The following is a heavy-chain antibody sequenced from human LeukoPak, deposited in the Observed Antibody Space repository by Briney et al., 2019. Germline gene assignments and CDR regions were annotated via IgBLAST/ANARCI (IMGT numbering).Heavy chain of an antibody. CDR3: ARDKTWSYYYYMDV. J-gene: IGHJ6*03. Sequence: GGSLRLSCAASGFTFSSYSMNWVRQAPGKGLEWVSSISSSSSYIYYADSVKGRFTISRDNAKNSLYLQMNSLRAEDTAVYYCARDKTWSYYYYMDVWGKGTTVTVSS. CDR1: GFTFSSYS. V-gene: IGHV3-21*01. CDR2: ISSSSSYI.